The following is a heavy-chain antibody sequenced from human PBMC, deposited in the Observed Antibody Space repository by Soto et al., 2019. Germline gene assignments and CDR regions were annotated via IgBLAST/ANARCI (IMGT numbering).Heavy chain of an antibody. V-gene: IGHV3-53*01. Sequence: GALSLSCAVSGFPIRPTYFSWVRQAPGKGLEWVSVIFRTGNTFYTDSVKGRFTISRDTSETMVYLQMTNLKAEDTAVYYCASELGHCSNGTCSVHLDCWSQGTLVTV. CDR1: GFPIRPTY. CDR2: IFRTGNT. J-gene: IGHJ4*02. D-gene: IGHD2-21*01. CDR3: ASELGHCSNGTCSVHLDC.